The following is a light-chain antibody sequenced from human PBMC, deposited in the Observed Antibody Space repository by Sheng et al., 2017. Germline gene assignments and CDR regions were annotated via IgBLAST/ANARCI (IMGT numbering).Light chain of an antibody. CDR2: WAS. V-gene: IGKV4-1*01. Sequence: DIVMTQSPDSVAVSLGERATINCKSSQSVLYSSNNKNYLAWYQQKPGQPPNLLIYWASTRESGVPDRFSGSGSGTEFTLTISSLQAEDVAVYYCQQYYSIPYTFGQGTKLEIK. CDR1: QSVLYSSNNKNY. J-gene: IGKJ2*01. CDR3: QQYYSIPYT.